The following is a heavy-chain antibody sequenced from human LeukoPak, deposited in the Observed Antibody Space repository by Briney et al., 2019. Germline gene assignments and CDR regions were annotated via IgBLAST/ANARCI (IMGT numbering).Heavy chain of an antibody. CDR1: GFTFSSYG. CDR3: AKVKYYDFWSGYHPAYDAFDI. Sequence: GGSLRLSCAASGFTFSSYGMHWVRQAPGKGLEWVAFIRYDGSNKYYADSVKGRFTISRDNSKNTLYLQMNSLRAEDTAVYYCAKVKYYDFWSGYHPAYDAFDIWGQGTMVTVSS. J-gene: IGHJ3*02. D-gene: IGHD3-3*01. CDR2: IRYDGSNK. V-gene: IGHV3-30*02.